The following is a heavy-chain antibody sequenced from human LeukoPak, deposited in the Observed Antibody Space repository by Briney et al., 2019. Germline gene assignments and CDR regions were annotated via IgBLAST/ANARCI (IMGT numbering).Heavy chain of an antibody. J-gene: IGHJ4*02. V-gene: IGHV3-30-3*01. D-gene: IGHD3-22*01. CDR2: ISYDGSNK. CDR3: AKDWNYYDSIGCYFDY. CDR1: GFTFSSYA. Sequence: GGSLRLSCAASGFTFSSYAMHWVRQAPGKGLEWVAVISYDGSNKYYADSVKGRFTISRDNSKNTLYLQMNSLRAEDTAVYYCAKDWNYYDSIGCYFDYWGQGTLVTVSS.